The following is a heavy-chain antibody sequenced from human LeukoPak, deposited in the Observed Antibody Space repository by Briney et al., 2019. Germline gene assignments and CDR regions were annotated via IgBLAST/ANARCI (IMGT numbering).Heavy chain of an antibody. CDR2: ISGSGGST. Sequence: HPGGSLRLSCAASGFTFSSYAMSWVRQAPGKGLEWVSAISGSGGSTFYADSVKGRFTISRDNSKNTLYLQMNSLRAEDTAVYYCAKPLLEGYWYFDLWGRGTLVTVSS. J-gene: IGHJ2*01. V-gene: IGHV3-23*01. CDR1: GFTFSSYA. D-gene: IGHD3-3*01. CDR3: AKPLLEGYWYFDL.